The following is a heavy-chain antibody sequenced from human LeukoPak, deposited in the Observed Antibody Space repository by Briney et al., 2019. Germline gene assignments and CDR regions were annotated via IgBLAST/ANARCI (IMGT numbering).Heavy chain of an antibody. J-gene: IGHJ4*02. CDR2: ISYSGSTI. CDR1: GFTFISYS. Sequence: GGSLRLSCAAPGFTFISYSMNSVRQAPGKRLEWVSYISYSGSTIYYADSVKGRFTISRDNAKNSLYLQMNSLRAEDTAVYYCARRGAVAGTIDYWGQGALVTVSS. D-gene: IGHD6-19*01. V-gene: IGHV3-48*01. CDR3: ARRGAVAGTIDY.